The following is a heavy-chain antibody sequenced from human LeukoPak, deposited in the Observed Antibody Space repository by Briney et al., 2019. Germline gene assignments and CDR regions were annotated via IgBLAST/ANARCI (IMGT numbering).Heavy chain of an antibody. CDR3: AREVEMATQFDY. Sequence: SETLSLTCTVSGGSLSNYYWSWIRQPAGEGLQWIGRISTTGSTNYNPSLSSRVTMSIDTSKNQFSLKLRSVTAADTAVYYCAREVEMATQFDYWGQGTLVTVSS. CDR2: ISTTGST. J-gene: IGHJ4*02. CDR1: GGSLSNYY. V-gene: IGHV4-4*07. D-gene: IGHD5-24*01.